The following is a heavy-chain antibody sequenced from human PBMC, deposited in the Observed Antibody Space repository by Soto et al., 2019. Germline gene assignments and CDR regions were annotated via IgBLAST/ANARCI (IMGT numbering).Heavy chain of an antibody. CDR2: ISSGSSTI. J-gene: IGHJ6*03. Sequence: GGSLRLSCAAFGFTFSTYSMNWVRQVPGKGLEWVSYISSGSSTIYYADSVKGRFTISRDNAKNSLYLQMDSLRAEDTAVYYATRSAYMDVWGTGTTVTVSS. CDR3: TRSAYMDV. V-gene: IGHV3-48*01. D-gene: IGHD2-2*01. CDR1: GFTFSTYS.